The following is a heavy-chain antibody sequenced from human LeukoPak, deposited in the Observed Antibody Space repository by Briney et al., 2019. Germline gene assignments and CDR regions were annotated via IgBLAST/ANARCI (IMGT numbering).Heavy chain of an antibody. CDR2: INPNSGGT. D-gene: IGHD3-10*01. J-gene: IGHJ4*02. V-gene: IGHV1-2*02. CDR3: ARHSGERGSGRYLSAY. CDR1: GYTFTGYY. Sequence: ASVKVSCKASGYTFTGYYMHWVRQAPGQGLEWMGWINPNSGGTNYAQKFQGRVTMTRDTSISTAYMELSRLRSDDTAVYYCARHSGERGSGRYLSAYWTQGTLVTVS.